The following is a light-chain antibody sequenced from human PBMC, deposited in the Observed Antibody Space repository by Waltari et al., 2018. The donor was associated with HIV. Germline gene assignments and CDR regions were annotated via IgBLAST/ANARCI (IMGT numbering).Light chain of an antibody. CDR2: EGS. V-gene: IGLV2-23*01. Sequence: QSALTQPASVSGSPGPSITISCPGTSSDVGGYNIVSWYQQHPGKAPKLMIYEGSKRPSGVSNRFSGSKSGNTASLTISGLQAEDEADYYCCSYAGSSTSPWVFGGGTKLTVL. CDR3: CSYAGSSTSPWV. J-gene: IGLJ3*02. CDR1: SSDVGGYNI.